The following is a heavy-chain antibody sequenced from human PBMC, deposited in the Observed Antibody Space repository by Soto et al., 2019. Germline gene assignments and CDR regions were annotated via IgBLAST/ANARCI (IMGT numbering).Heavy chain of an antibody. CDR3: AXHLLKLGSISPDDAFDI. Sequence: GESLKISCKGSGYSFTSYWIAWVRQMPGKGLEWMGIIYPGDSDTRYSPSFQGQVTFSADKSITTAYLQWGSLKASDTAMYYCAXHLLKLGSISPDDAFDIWGQGTMVTVSS. V-gene: IGHV5-51*01. J-gene: IGHJ3*02. CDR1: GYSFTSYW. CDR2: IYPGDSDT. D-gene: IGHD2-21*01.